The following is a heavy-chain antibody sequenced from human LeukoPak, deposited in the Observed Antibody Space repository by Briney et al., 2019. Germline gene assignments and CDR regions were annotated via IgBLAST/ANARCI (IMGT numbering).Heavy chain of an antibody. CDR2: ISGSGGST. CDR1: GFTFSSYS. V-gene: IGHV3-23*01. D-gene: IGHD3-9*01. Sequence: GGSLRLSCAASGFTFSSYSMNWVRQAPGKGLEWVSAISGSGGSTYYADSVKGRFTISRDNSKNTLYLQMNSLRAEDTAVYYCAKDGGEYYDILTGYYPRLYYMDVWGKGTTVTISS. CDR3: AKDGGEYYDILTGYYPRLYYMDV. J-gene: IGHJ6*03.